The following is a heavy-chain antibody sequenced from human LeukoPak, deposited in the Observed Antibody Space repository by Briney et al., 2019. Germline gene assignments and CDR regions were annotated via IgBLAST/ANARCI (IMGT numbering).Heavy chain of an antibody. CDR2: INPSGGST. Sequence: ASVKVSCKASGYTFTSYYMHWVRQAPGQGLEWMGIINPSGGSTSYAQEFQGRVTMTRDTSTSTVYMELSSLRSEDTAVYYCARNLRAYDAFDIWGQGTMVTVSS. CDR1: GYTFTSYY. V-gene: IGHV1-46*01. CDR3: ARNLRAYDAFDI. J-gene: IGHJ3*02. D-gene: IGHD3-16*01.